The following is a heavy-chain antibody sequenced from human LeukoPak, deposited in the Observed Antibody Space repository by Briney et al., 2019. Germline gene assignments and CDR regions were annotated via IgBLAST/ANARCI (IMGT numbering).Heavy chain of an antibody. CDR2: IKKDGGEK. V-gene: IGHV3-7*03. CDR1: GFSFSSNW. D-gene: IGHD2-21*02. Sequence: AGSLRLSCAASGFSFSSNWMSWVRQAPGKGLEWVGSIKKDGGEKYYVDSVKGRFTISRDNAKNSMYLQMNSLRVEDTAVYYCATYCGGDCYSPHDAFDMWGQGTMVTVSS. J-gene: IGHJ3*02. CDR3: ATYCGGDCYSPHDAFDM.